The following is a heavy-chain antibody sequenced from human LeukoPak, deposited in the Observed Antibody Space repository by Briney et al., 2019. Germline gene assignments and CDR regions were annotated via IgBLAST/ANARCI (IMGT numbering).Heavy chain of an antibody. V-gene: IGHV3-23*01. Sequence: SGGSLRLSCAASGFTFSSYAMSWVRQAPGKGLEWVSAISGSGGSTYYADSVKGRFTISRDNSKNTLYLQMNSLRAEDTAVYYCARCSGRVRFFGFDYWGQGTLVTVSS. J-gene: IGHJ4*02. CDR2: ISGSGGST. D-gene: IGHD3-3*01. CDR1: GFTFSSYA. CDR3: ARCSGRVRFFGFDY.